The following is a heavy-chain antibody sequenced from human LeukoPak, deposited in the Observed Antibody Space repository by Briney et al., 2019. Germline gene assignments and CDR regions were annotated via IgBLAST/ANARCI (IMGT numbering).Heavy chain of an antibody. J-gene: IGHJ3*02. CDR2: SRNKAKGHTT. CDR1: GFTFSDHH. V-gene: IGHV3-72*01. D-gene: IGHD3-22*01. Sequence: GVSLRLSCSVSGFTFSDHHMDCVRQAPGKGLEWVGRSRNKAKGHTTEYATCLKGRCSMSRDDSSKSVYLQMHSLKTDDTAVYYCVSVGAYYDSVGDALDAFDIWGQGTMVTVSS. CDR3: VSVGAYYDSVGDALDAFDI.